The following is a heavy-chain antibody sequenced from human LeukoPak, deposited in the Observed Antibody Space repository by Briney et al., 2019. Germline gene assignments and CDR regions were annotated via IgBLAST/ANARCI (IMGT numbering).Heavy chain of an antibody. CDR3: ARDLRNHYYHSWELFI. J-gene: IGHJ4*02. Sequence: GGSLRLSCAASGFTFSSYSMNWVRQAPGKGLEWVSSISSSSSYIYYADSVKGRFTISRDNAKNSLYLQMNSLRAEDTAVYYCARDLRNHYYHSWELFIWGQGTLVTVSS. CDR2: ISSSSSYI. D-gene: IGHD3-22*01. CDR1: GFTFSSYS. V-gene: IGHV3-21*01.